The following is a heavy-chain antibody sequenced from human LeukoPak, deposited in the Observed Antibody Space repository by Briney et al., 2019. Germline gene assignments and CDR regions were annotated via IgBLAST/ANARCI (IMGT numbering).Heavy chain of an antibody. J-gene: IGHJ4*02. D-gene: IGHD2-15*01. V-gene: IGHV1-69*01. Sequence: SVKVSCKASGGHFSSYGISWVRQAPGQGLEWMGGIVPIFGTANYAQKFQGRVTITADESTSTTYMDLSSLRSEDTAVYYCASTSGYCSAGSCYSKLDYWGQGTLVTVSS. CDR2: IVPIFGTA. CDR1: GGHFSSYG. CDR3: ASTSGYCSAGSCYSKLDY.